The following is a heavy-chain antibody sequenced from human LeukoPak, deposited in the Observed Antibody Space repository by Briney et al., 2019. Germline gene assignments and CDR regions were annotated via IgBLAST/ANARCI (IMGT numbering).Heavy chain of an antibody. J-gene: IGHJ4*02. Sequence: GGSLRLSCAASGFTFSNYGMHWVRQAPGKGLEWVAFIRYDGSNKYYADSVKGRFTISRDNSKNTLYLQMNSLRAEDTAVYYCAKESRGYCSGGSCFVHWGQGTLVTVSS. V-gene: IGHV3-30*02. D-gene: IGHD2-15*01. CDR3: AKESRGYCSGGSCFVH. CDR2: IRYDGSNK. CDR1: GFTFSNYG.